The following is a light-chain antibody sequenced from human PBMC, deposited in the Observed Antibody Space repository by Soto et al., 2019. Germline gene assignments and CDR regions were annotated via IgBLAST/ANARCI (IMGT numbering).Light chain of an antibody. J-gene: IGKJ2*01. Sequence: EIVLTQSPATLSLSPGERATLSCRASQSVSSYLAWYQQKPGQAPRLLIYDASNRATGIPARFSGSGSWTDFTLTISRLDPEDFAVYYCQQRSNWPPYTFGQGTKLEIK. CDR3: QQRSNWPPYT. V-gene: IGKV3-11*01. CDR1: QSVSSY. CDR2: DAS.